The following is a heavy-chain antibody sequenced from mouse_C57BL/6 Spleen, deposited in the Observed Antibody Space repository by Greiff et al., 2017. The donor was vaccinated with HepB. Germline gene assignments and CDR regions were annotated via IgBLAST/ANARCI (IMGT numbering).Heavy chain of an antibody. D-gene: IGHD1-1*01. CDR2: NYPRSGNT. V-gene: IGHV1-81*01. J-gene: IGHJ1*03. CDR1: GYTFTSYG. Sequence: QVQLQQSGAELARPGASVKLSCKASGYTFTSYGISWVKQRTGQGLEWIGENYPRSGNTYYNEKFKGKATLTADKSSSPAYMELRSLTSEDSAVYFCARGGYYGSSYEWYFDVWGTGTTVTVSS. CDR3: ARGGYYGSSYEWYFDV.